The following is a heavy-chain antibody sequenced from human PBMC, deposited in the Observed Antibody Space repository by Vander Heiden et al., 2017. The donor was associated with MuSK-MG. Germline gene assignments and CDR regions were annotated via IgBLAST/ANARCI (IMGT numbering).Heavy chain of an antibody. CDR3: ARAPWYSSILGYFDY. D-gene: IGHD6-13*01. CDR2: INPNSGGT. J-gene: IGHJ4*02. Sequence: QVQLVQSGAEVTKPGASVKVSCKASGYTFTGYYMHWVRQAPGQGLEGMGWINPNSGGTNYAQKCQGRVTMTRDTSISTAYMELSRLRSDDTAVYYCARAPWYSSILGYFDYWGQGTLVTVSS. CDR1: GYTFTGYY. V-gene: IGHV1-2*02.